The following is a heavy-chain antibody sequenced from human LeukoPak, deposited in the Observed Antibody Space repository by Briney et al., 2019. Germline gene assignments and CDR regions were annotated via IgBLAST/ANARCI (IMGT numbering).Heavy chain of an antibody. Sequence: GGSLRLSCAASGFTVSDNYMSWVRQAPGKGLEWVSVIYSGGSTYYTDSVKGRFTISRDTSKNTLYLQMNSLRAEDTAVYYCAAQGVFSHGGYWGQGTLVTVSS. CDR2: IYSGGST. J-gene: IGHJ4*02. D-gene: IGHD3-16*01. CDR3: AAQGVFSHGGY. CDR1: GFTVSDNY. V-gene: IGHV3-53*01.